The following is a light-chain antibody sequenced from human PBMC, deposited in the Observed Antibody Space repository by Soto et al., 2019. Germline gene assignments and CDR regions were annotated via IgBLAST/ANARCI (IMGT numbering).Light chain of an antibody. CDR2: GAS. CDR1: QSISRY. Sequence: DIHMTQSPSSLSASVGDRVTITCRTSQSISRYLNWYQQKPGRAPKLLIYGASTLESGVPSRFSGSGSGTDFTLTITSLQAEDLATYYCQQSYSNMYTFGQGTKVDI. J-gene: IGKJ2*01. CDR3: QQSYSNMYT. V-gene: IGKV1-39*01.